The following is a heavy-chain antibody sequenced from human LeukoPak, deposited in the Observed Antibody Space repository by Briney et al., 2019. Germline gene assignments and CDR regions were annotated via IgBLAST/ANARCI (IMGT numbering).Heavy chain of an antibody. Sequence: SETLSLTCTVSGGSISSYYWSWIRQPPGKGLEWIGSIYYSGSTYYNPSLKSRVTISVDTSKNQFSLKLSSVTAADTAVYYCARGYCTNAVCSLGPTQAWGQGTLVTVSS. V-gene: IGHV4-59*12. CDR1: GGSISSYY. CDR2: IYYSGST. J-gene: IGHJ4*02. D-gene: IGHD2-8*01. CDR3: ARGYCTNAVCSLGPTQA.